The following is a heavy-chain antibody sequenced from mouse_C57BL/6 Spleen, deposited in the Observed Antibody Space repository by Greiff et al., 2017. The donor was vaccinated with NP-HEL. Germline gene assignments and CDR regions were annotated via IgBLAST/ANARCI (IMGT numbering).Heavy chain of an antibody. CDR3: ARGLYDGNGDYFDY. J-gene: IGHJ2*01. Sequence: EVKLMESGPELVKPGASVKISCKASGYSFTDYNMNWVKQSNGKSLEWIGVINPNYGTTSYNQKFKGKATLTVDQSSSTAYMQLNSLTSEDSAVYYCARGLYDGNGDYFDYWGQGTTLTVSS. D-gene: IGHD2-3*01. V-gene: IGHV1-39*01. CDR2: INPNYGTT. CDR1: GYSFTDYN.